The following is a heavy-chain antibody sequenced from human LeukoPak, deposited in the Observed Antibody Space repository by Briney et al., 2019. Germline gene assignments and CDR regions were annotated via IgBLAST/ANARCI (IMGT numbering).Heavy chain of an antibody. D-gene: IGHD6-13*01. CDR1: GFIFENYW. CDR3: STSPSFGSSWYQFNY. Sequence: GGSLRLSCAASGFIFENYWMNWVRQAPGKGLEWVANIEQDGSEKYYVDSVKGRFTISRDNARNSLYLQMNSLRAEDTAVYYCSTSPSFGSSWYQFNYWGQGTLVTVSS. V-gene: IGHV3-7*03. CDR2: IEQDGSEK. J-gene: IGHJ4*02.